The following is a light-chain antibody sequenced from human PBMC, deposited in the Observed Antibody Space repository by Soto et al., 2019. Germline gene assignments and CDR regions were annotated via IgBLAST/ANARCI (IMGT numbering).Light chain of an antibody. Sequence: QSVLTQPASVSGSPGQSITMSCSGASRDIDGYDYVSWYQHHPGEAPKLLIYDVTNRPSGVSNRFSASKSGNTASLTISGLQAEDEADYYCSSYTSRNTVVFGGGTKLTVL. CDR3: SSYTSRNTVV. V-gene: IGLV2-14*01. J-gene: IGLJ2*01. CDR2: DVT. CDR1: SRDIDGYDY.